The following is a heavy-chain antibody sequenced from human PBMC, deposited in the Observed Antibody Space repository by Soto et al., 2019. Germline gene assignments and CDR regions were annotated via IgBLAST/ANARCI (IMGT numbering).Heavy chain of an antibody. Sequence: SVKVSCRASGGTFSSYPISWVRQAPGQGLEWMGGIIPIFGTANYAQKFQGRVTITADESTSTAYMELSSLRSEDTAVYYCARDGTYDFWSGYYMYYGIDVWGQGTTVTVSS. CDR2: IIPIFGTA. V-gene: IGHV1-69*13. D-gene: IGHD3-3*01. CDR1: GGTFSSYP. J-gene: IGHJ6*02. CDR3: ARDGTYDFWSGYYMYYGIDV.